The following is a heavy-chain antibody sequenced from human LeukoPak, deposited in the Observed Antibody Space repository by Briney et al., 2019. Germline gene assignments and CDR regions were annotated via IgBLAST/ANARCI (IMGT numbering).Heavy chain of an antibody. CDR1: GFTFSTYE. CDR2: ISDSGSDT. Sequence: GGSLRLSCAASGFTFSTYEMIWVRQAPGKGLEWVSAISDSGSDTYYADSVKGRFTISKDNPKNTLYLQMNSLRAEDTAVYYCAKRVPYSSSSVYFDSWGQGTLVTVSS. D-gene: IGHD6-6*01. J-gene: IGHJ4*02. CDR3: AKRVPYSSSSVYFDS. V-gene: IGHV3-23*01.